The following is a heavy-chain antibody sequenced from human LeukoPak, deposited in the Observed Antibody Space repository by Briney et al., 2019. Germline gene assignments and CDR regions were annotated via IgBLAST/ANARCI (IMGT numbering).Heavy chain of an antibody. CDR1: EYSFATYW. CDR2: IFPGDSDT. Sequence: GESLLISCKGSEYSFATYWIGWVRQMPGQGLEWMGIIFPGDSDTRYSPSFQGQVTISADKSISTAYLQWSSLKASDTAIYYCASEYCSGGNCYFDNSGPGTLVTVSS. V-gene: IGHV5-51*01. D-gene: IGHD2-15*01. J-gene: IGHJ4*03. CDR3: ASEYCSGGNCYFDN.